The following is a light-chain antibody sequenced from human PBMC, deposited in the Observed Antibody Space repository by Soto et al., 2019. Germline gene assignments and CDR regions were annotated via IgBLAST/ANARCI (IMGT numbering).Light chain of an antibody. J-gene: IGKJ1*01. CDR3: QQNYRAPPT. CDR2: GAS. CDR1: QTISNN. V-gene: IGKV1-39*01. Sequence: DVQMTQSPSSLSASLGDRVTITCRASQTISNNLNWYQQKPGKAPKLLIYGASSLQSGVPSKFSGSGSGTDFSLTISSLQPEDFATYYCQQNYRAPPTFGQGTKVEIK.